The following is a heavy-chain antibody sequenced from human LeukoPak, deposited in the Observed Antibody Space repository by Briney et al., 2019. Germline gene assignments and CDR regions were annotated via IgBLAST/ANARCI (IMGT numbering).Heavy chain of an antibody. D-gene: IGHD3-22*01. J-gene: IGHJ6*02. CDR1: GYTFTGYY. V-gene: IGHV1-2*02. Sequence: ASVKVSCKASGYTFTGYYMHWVRQAPGQGLEWMGWINPNSGGTNYAQKFQGRVTMTRDTSISTAYMELSRLRSDDTAVYYCATVFTPYDYYDRSGYLAYYGMDVWGQGTTVTVSS. CDR2: INPNSGGT. CDR3: ATVFTPYDYYDRSGYLAYYGMDV.